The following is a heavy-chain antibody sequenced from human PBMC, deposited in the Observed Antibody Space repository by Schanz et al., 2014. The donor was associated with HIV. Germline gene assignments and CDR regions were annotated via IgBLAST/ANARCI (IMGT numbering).Heavy chain of an antibody. CDR3: AREPSFSGLDV. D-gene: IGHD6-6*01. CDR1: GGTFMTYA. J-gene: IGHJ6*02. Sequence: QVQLVQSGAEVKKPGSSVKVSCKASGGTFMTYAISWVRQAPGQGLEWMGWINPNSGGADSAQKFQGRVTMTRDTSISTAYMELSSLRYDDTAVYYCAREPSFSGLDVWGQGTTVIVSS. CDR2: INPNSGGA. V-gene: IGHV1-2*02.